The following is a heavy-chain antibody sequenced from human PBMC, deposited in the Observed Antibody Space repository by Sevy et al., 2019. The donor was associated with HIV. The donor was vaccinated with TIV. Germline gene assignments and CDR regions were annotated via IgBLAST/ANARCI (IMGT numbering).Heavy chain of an antibody. CDR3: ARNTGFAYGDNWFDP. J-gene: IGHJ5*02. D-gene: IGHD5-12*01. CDR1: GFTFENYG. V-gene: IGHV3-20*04. Sequence: GGSLRLSCAVSGFTFENYGMSWVRQAPGKGLEWVTGINWNGGTKNYVDSVKGGFTISRDNAKNSRNLQMDSLRVEDTAVYYCARNTGFAYGDNWFDPWGQGTLVTVSS. CDR2: INWNGGTK.